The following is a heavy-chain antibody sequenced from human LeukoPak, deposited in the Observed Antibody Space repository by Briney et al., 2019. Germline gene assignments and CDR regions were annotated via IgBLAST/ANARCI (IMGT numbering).Heavy chain of an antibody. CDR1: GFTFSSYA. D-gene: IGHD3-22*01. V-gene: IGHV3-23*01. CDR2: ISGSGGST. J-gene: IGHJ4*02. Sequence: QSGGSLRLSCAASGFTFSSYAMSWVRQAPGKGLEWVSAISGSGGSTYYADSVKGRFTISRDNSKNTLYLQMNSLRAEDSAVYYCATDREGDPSCYYLVGGQGTLITVSS. CDR3: ATDREGDPSCYYLV.